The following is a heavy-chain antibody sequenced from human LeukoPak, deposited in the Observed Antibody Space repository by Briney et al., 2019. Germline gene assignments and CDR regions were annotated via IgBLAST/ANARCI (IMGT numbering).Heavy chain of an antibody. V-gene: IGHV1-18*01. CDR2: INPYNGNS. CDR3: ARGGTPVAGTN. D-gene: IGHD6-19*01. CDR1: GYTFTSYG. J-gene: IGHJ4*02. Sequence: ASVKVSCKASGYTFTSYGISWVRQAPGQGLEWMGWINPYNGNSSYAQKFQGRVTMTRDTSTSTVYMELSSLRSEDTAVYYCARGGTPVAGTNWGQGTLDTVSS.